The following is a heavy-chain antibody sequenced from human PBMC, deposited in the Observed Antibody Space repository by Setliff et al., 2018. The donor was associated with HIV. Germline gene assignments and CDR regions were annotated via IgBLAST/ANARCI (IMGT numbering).Heavy chain of an antibody. CDR2: IYSSGST. V-gene: IGHV4-59*01. CDR3: VGGGYSSPNWFDP. J-gene: IGHJ5*02. D-gene: IGHD6-13*01. Sequence: SETLSLTCTVSGGSISGYYWSWIRQSPGKGLEWIGYIYSSGSTNFNPSLKSRVTLSIDTSKNQFSLKLTSVTAADTAVYYCVGGGYSSPNWFDPWGQGTLVTVSS. CDR1: GGSISGYY.